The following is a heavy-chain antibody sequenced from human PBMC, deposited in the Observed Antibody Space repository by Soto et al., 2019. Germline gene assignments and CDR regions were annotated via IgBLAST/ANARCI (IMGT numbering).Heavy chain of an antibody. J-gene: IGHJ6*02. CDR3: ARDKDRVELGGNYYYILDV. V-gene: IGHV1-69*01. D-gene: IGHD2-15*01. Sequence: SVEVCCKERGGDKKSAAMSWVRQDTEQGLEWVGGIIPIFGKPRYGQKFRGRVTISADESTTTAYMDLNNLTYEDTAVYYCARDKDRVELGGNYYYILDVWGQGTTVTVSS. CDR2: IIPIFGKP. CDR1: GGDKKSAA.